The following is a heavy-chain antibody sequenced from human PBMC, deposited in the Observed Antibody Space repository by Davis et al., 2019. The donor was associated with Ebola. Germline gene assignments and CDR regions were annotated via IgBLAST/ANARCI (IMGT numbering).Heavy chain of an antibody. J-gene: IGHJ4*02. D-gene: IGHD6-25*01. Sequence: SETLSLTCTVPGGSISSSSYYWGWSRQPPGKGLDWIVSIYYSGRTYYNPSLKSRVTISVDTSKNQFSLKLSSVTAADTAVYYCARLPATDYFDYWGQGTLVTVSS. CDR1: GGSISSSSYY. CDR3: ARLPATDYFDY. V-gene: IGHV4-39*01. CDR2: IYYSGRT.